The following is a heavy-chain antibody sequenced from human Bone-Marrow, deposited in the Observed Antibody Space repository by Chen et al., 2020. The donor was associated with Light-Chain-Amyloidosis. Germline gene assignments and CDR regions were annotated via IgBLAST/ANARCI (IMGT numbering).Heavy chain of an antibody. J-gene: IGHJ4*02. D-gene: IGHD5-12*01. CDR3: AIRRDGYDFDY. CDR2: IYPDYADA. CDR1: GYTFPNYW. V-gene: IGHV5-51*01. Sequence: EVQLEQSGPEVKKPGESLKISCKGSGYTFPNYWIGWLRQMTGKGLGWMGVIYPDYADARDSPTFEGQVTISADKSSTTASLQWRSLKASDTDMYYCAIRRDGYDFDYWGQGTLVTVSS.